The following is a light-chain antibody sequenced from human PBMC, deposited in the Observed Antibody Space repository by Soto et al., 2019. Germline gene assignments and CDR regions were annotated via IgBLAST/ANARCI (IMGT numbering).Light chain of an antibody. CDR3: CSYAGSSTWV. CDR2: EGS. V-gene: IGLV2-23*01. J-gene: IGLJ3*02. CDR1: SSDVGSYNL. Sequence: QSALTQPASVSGSPRQSITISCTGTSSDVGSYNLVSWYQQHPGKAPKLMIYEGSKRPSGGSNRFSGSKSGNTASLTISGLQAEDEADYYCCSYAGSSTWVFGGGTKLTVL.